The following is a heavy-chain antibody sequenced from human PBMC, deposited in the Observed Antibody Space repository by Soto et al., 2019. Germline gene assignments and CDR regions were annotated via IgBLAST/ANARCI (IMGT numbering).Heavy chain of an antibody. CDR2: ISYDGSNK. V-gene: IGHV3-30*18. Sequence: QVQLVESGGGVVQPGRSLRLSCAASGFTFSSYGMHWVRQAPGKGLEWVAVISYDGSNKYYADSVKGRFTISRDNSKNTLYLQMNSLRAEDTAVYYCAKGEGHTVTTGMDVWGQGTTVTVSS. CDR1: GFTFSSYG. J-gene: IGHJ6*02. CDR3: AKGEGHTVTTGMDV. D-gene: IGHD4-17*01.